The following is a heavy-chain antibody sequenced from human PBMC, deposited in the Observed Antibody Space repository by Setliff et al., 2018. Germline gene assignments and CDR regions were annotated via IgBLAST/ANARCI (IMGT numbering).Heavy chain of an antibody. CDR1: GNTSTGYY. CDR2: INPNSGDT. CDR3: AREVLSTVVAWDY. Sequence: KVSCKASGNTSTGYYIHWLRQAPGQGLEWMGCINPNSGDTTFAQKFQSRVTITRDTSNSTDYMDLSRLTSDDTAVYYCAREVLSTVVAWDYWGQGTLVTVSS. V-gene: IGHV1-2*02. D-gene: IGHD4-17*01. J-gene: IGHJ4*02.